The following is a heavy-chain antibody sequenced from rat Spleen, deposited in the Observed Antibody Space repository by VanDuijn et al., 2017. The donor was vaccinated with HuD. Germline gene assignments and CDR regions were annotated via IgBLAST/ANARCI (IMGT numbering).Heavy chain of an antibody. D-gene: IGHD1-9*01. CDR3: ARHPTYYGFDGDYFAC. V-gene: IGHV5-29*01. CDR2: ISHTGGNT. CDR1: GFTFSNYG. Sequence: EVQLVESGGGLVQPGRSLKLSCAASGFTFSNYGMAWVRQAPTKGLEWVASISHTGGNTYYRDSVKGRFTISRDNAKSTLYLQMDSLRSEDTATYYCARHPTYYGFDGDYFACWGQGTLVTVSS. J-gene: IGHJ3*01.